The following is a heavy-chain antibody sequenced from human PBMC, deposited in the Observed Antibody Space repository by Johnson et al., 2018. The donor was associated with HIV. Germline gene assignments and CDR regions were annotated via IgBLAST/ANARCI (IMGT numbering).Heavy chain of an antibody. D-gene: IGHD3-10*01. Sequence: QVQLVESGGGVVQPGRSLRLSCAASGFTFSKYGMHWVRQAPGTGLDWVAFIRYDGSSRYYANSVKGRFTISRDNSKNTLYLQMTSLRAEDTAVYYCVRGLLWFGELLEAFDIWGQGTMVTVSS. J-gene: IGHJ3*02. CDR3: VRGLLWFGELLEAFDI. V-gene: IGHV3-33*01. CDR1: GFTFSKYG. CDR2: IRYDGSSR.